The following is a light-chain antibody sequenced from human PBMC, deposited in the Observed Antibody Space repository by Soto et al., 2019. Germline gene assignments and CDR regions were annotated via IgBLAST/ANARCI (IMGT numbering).Light chain of an antibody. CDR1: QSVSSSY. CDR3: QHYNSYSEA. Sequence: EIVLSQSPGTLSLSPGERATLCCRSSQSVSSSYLAWYQQKPGQAPRLLIYGASSRATGIPDRFSGSGSGTEFTLTISSLQPDDFATYYCQHYNSYSEAFGQGTKVDIK. V-gene: IGKV3-20*01. J-gene: IGKJ1*01. CDR2: GAS.